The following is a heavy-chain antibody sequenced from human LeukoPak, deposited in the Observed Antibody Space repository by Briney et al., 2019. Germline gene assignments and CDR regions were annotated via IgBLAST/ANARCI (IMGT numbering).Heavy chain of an antibody. V-gene: IGHV5-51*01. Sequence: GESLKISCKGSGTLFTGYWIGWVRPMPGKGLEWMGIIYPGDSDTIYSPSFQGPVTISADKSISTAYLQWSSLKASDTAMYYCARGYIVGDAFDIWGQGTMVTVSS. D-gene: IGHD5-12*01. CDR1: GTLFTGYW. CDR2: IYPGDSDT. CDR3: ARGYIVGDAFDI. J-gene: IGHJ3*02.